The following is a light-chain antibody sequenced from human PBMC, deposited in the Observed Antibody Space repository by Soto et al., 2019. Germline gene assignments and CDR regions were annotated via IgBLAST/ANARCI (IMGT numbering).Light chain of an antibody. Sequence: TQSPSTLSGSVGDRVTITCRASQTISSWLAWYQQKPGQAPRLLIYGASSRATGIPDRFSGSGSGTDFTLTISRLEPEDFAVYYCQQYASSPPWTFGQGTKVDIK. CDR1: QTISSW. CDR3: QQYASSPPWT. V-gene: IGKV3-20*01. CDR2: GAS. J-gene: IGKJ1*01.